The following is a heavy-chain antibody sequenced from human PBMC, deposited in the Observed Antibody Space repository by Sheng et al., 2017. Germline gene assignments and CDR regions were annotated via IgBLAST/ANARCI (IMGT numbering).Heavy chain of an antibody. Sequence: QVQLVQSGAEVKKPGSSVKVSCKASGGTFSSYAISWVRQAPGQGLEWMGGIIPILGIANYAQKFQGRVTITADKSTSTAYMELSSLRSEDTAVYYCARGRGPDTAMVTGHYYYYYMDVWGQGTTVTVSS. D-gene: IGHD5-18*01. V-gene: IGHV1-69*10. CDR3: ARGRGPDTAMVTGHYYYYYMDV. CDR2: IIPILGIA. J-gene: IGHJ6*03. CDR1: GGTFSSYA.